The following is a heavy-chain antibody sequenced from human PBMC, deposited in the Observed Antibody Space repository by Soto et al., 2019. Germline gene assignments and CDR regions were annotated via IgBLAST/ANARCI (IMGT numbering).Heavy chain of an antibody. J-gene: IGHJ4*02. V-gene: IGHV4-31*03. Sequence: QVQLQESGPGLVKPSQTLSLTCTVSGGSISSGGYYWSWIRQHPGKGLEWIGYIYYSGSTYYNPSLKGRVTISVHTSNNQLSLKLISVTAADTAVYYCARVMEGSGYYFDYWGQGTLVTVSS. CDR2: IYYSGST. CDR1: GGSISSGGYY. CDR3: ARVMEGSGYYFDY. D-gene: IGHD6-19*01.